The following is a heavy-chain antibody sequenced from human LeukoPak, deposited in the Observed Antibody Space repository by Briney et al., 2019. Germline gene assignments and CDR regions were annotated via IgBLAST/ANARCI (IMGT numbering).Heavy chain of an antibody. D-gene: IGHD2-2*01. V-gene: IGHV3-30-3*01. Sequence: GRSLRLSRAASGFTFSSYAMHWVRQAPGKGLEWVAVISYDGSNKYYADSVKGRFTISRDNSKNTLYLQMNSLRAEDTAVYYCARDLVVVPAAYGMDVWGQGTTVTVSS. J-gene: IGHJ6*02. CDR3: ARDLVVVPAAYGMDV. CDR1: GFTFSSYA. CDR2: ISYDGSNK.